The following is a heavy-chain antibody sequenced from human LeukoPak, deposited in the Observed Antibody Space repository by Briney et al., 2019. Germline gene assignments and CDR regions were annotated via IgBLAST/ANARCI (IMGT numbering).Heavy chain of an antibody. CDR2: ISSSGSTI. CDR3: ARDLSVGAKPDLGFDY. V-gene: IGHV3-48*03. J-gene: IGHJ4*02. Sequence: GGSLRLSCAASGFTFSSYEMNWVRQAPGKGLEWVSYISSSGSTIYYTDSVKGRFTISRDNAKNSLYLQMISLRAEDTAAYYCARDLSVGAKPDLGFDYWGQGTLVTVSS. CDR1: GFTFSSYE. D-gene: IGHD1-26*01.